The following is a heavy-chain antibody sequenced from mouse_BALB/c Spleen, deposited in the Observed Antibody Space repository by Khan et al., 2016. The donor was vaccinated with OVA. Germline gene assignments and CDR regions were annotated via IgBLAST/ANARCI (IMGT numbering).Heavy chain of an antibody. CDR1: GYSITSNYA. J-gene: IGHJ4*01. D-gene: IGHD1-1*01. CDR2: ISYSGST. V-gene: IGHV3-2*02. Sequence: EVKLLESGPGLVKPSQSLSLTCTDTGYSITSNYAWNWIRQFPGNKLEWMGYISYSGSTNYNPSLKSRISITRDTSKNQFFLQLNSVTTEDTATYYCARGKYYGYAMDYWGQGTSITVSS. CDR3: ARGKYYGYAMDY.